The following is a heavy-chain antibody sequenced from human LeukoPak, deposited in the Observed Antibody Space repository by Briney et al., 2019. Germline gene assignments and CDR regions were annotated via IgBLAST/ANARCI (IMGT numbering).Heavy chain of an antibody. Sequence: SETLSLTCTVSGGSISSSSYYWGWIRQPPGKGLEWIGSIYYSGSTYYNPSLKSRVTISVDTSKNQFSLKLSSVTAADTAVYYCARWVLGYCSSTSCPNWFDPWGQGTLVTVSS. CDR1: GGSISSSSYY. V-gene: IGHV4-39*01. D-gene: IGHD2-2*01. CDR3: ARWVLGYCSSTSCPNWFDP. CDR2: IYYSGST. J-gene: IGHJ5*02.